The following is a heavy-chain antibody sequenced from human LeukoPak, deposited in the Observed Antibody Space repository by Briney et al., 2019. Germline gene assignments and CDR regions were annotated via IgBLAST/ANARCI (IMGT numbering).Heavy chain of an antibody. CDR3: ARRDSGSYSY. V-gene: IGHV4-59*08. CDR2: IYHTGST. CDR1: GGSMSSYY. J-gene: IGHJ4*02. D-gene: IGHD1-26*01. Sequence: PSETLSLTCTVSGGSMSSYYWNWIRQPPGKGLEWIGYIYHTGSTDYNPSLESRVTISVDTSQNQFSLKLSSVTAADTAVYYCARRDSGSYSYWGQGTLVTVSS.